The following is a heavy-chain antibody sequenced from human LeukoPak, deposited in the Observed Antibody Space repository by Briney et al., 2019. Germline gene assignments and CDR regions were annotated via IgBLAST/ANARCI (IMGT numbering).Heavy chain of an antibody. D-gene: IGHD2-8*01. CDR1: GFTFNTYA. Sequence: GGSLRLSCAASGFTFNTYAMNWVRQAPGKGLEWVSRISGSGADTYYAGSVKGRFTISRDNSKSTLYLQMNSLRAEDTAIYYCAKALEMDYFDYWGQGTLVTVSS. J-gene: IGHJ4*02. CDR3: AKALEMDYFDY. V-gene: IGHV3-23*01. CDR2: ISGSGADT.